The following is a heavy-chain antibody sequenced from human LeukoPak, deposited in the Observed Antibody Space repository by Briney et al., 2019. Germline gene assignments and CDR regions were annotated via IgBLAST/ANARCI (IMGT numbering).Heavy chain of an antibody. CDR2: IYTSGST. Sequence: SETLSLTCTVSGGSISSGSYYWSWIRQPAGKGLEWIGRIYTSGSTNYNPSLKSRVTISVDTSKNQFSLKLSSVTAADTAVYYCARGEYSSSRIFDYWGXGTXVTVSS. CDR3: ARGEYSSSRIFDY. J-gene: IGHJ4*02. V-gene: IGHV4-61*02. D-gene: IGHD6-6*01. CDR1: GGSISSGSYY.